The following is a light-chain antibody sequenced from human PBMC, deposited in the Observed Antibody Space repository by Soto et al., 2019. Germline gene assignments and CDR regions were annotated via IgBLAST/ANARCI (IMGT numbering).Light chain of an antibody. V-gene: IGKV1-5*01. Sequence: DIEMTQSPSTLSASVGDRVSITCRASQSISSWLAWYQQKPGKAPELLIYDISTLEVGVPSRFGGSGSGTDFTLTITGLQPEDIATYYCQQYYSLPYTFGQGTKLEI. CDR3: QQYYSLPYT. CDR2: DIS. J-gene: IGKJ2*01. CDR1: QSISSW.